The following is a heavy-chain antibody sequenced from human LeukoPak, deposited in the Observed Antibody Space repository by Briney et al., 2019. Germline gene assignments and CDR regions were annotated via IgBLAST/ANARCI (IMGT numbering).Heavy chain of an antibody. V-gene: IGHV3-7*03. J-gene: IGHJ6*02. D-gene: IGHD3-22*01. CDR3: ARDLTYYDSSGYYYGIYYYYGMDV. CDR1: GFTFSNYA. Sequence: GGSLRLSCAASGFTFSNYAMSWVRQAPGEGLEWVANIKQDGSEKYYVDSVKGRFTISRDNAKNSLYLQMNSLRAEDTAVYYCARDLTYYDSSGYYYGIYYYYGMDVWGQGTTVTVSS. CDR2: IKQDGSEK.